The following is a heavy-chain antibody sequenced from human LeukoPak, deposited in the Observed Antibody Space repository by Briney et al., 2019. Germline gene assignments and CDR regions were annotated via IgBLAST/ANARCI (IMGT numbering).Heavy chain of an antibody. V-gene: IGHV1-46*01. CDR2: INPGRGNT. J-gene: IGHJ4*02. D-gene: IGHD7-27*01. Sequence: VASVKVSCKASGYTFTSYYMHWVRQVPGQGLEWMGIINPGRGNTNYAQNFHGRVTLTRDTSTSTIYMELSSLRSEDTAVYYCARDRDWGSSDPFDYWGQGTLVIVSS. CDR3: ARDRDWGSSDPFDY. CDR1: GYTFTSYY.